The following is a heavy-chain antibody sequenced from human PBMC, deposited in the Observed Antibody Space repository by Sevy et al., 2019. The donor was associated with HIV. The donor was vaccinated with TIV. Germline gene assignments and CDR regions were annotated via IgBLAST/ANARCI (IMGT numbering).Heavy chain of an antibody. J-gene: IGHJ6*02. CDR2: IWYDGSKN. CDR3: AGTYLSPVAATGDYYYYGMDV. V-gene: IGHV3-33*03. CDR1: GFTFSSYG. Sequence: GGSLRLSCAASGFTFSSYGMHWVRQAPGKGLEWVAVIWYDGSKNYYVDSVKGRFTISRDNSKNTLYLQMNSLRAEDTAVYYCAGTYLSPVAATGDYYYYGMDVWGQGTTVTVSS. D-gene: IGHD6-19*01.